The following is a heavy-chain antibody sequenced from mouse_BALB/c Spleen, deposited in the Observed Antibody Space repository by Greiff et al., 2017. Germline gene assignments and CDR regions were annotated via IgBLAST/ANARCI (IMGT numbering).Heavy chain of an antibody. CDR3: ANYGSSRGAMDY. CDR2: ISNGGGST. V-gene: IGHV5-12-2*01. D-gene: IGHD1-1*01. Sequence: EVNLAESGGGLVQPGGSLKLSCAASGFTFSSYTMSWVRQTPEQRLEWVAYISNGGGSTYYPDTVKGRFTISRDNAKNTLYLQMSSLKSEDTAMYYCANYGSSRGAMDYWGQGTSVTVSA. CDR1: GFTFSSYT. J-gene: IGHJ4*01.